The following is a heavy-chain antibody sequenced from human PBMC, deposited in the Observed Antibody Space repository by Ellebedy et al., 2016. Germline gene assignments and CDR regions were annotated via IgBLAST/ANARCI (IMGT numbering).Heavy chain of an antibody. CDR3: AKDQYYGDYDVGSGY. CDR1: GFTFSSYA. Sequence: GGSLRLXXAASGFTFSSYAMSWVRQAPGKGLEWVSAISGSGGSTYYADSVKGRFTISRDNSKNTLYLQMNSLRDEDTDVYYCAKDQYYGDYDVGSGYWGQGTLVTVSS. V-gene: IGHV3-23*01. D-gene: IGHD4-17*01. CDR2: ISGSGGST. J-gene: IGHJ4*02.